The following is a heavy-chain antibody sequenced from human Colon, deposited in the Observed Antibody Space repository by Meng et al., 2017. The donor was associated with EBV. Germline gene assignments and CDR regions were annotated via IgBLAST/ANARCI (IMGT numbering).Heavy chain of an antibody. CDR2: IDKSGAYT. D-gene: IGHD2-8*01. J-gene: IGHJ2*01. V-gene: IGHV3-23*04. CDR3: AKRAGQQMVNWKFDI. CDR1: GFLFSDYA. Sequence: EVQVVESGGGLAQPGGCWRLSCAASGFLFSDYAMTWVRQAPGKGLECVSTIDKSGAYTFYADSVKGRFTISRDNSKNTLHLQINSLRAGDTAVYYCAKRAGQQMVNWKFDIWDRGPLVTVSS.